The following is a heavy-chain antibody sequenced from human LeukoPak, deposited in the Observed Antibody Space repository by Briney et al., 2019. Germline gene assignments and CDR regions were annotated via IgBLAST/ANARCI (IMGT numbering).Heavy chain of an antibody. D-gene: IGHD3-10*01. CDR2: ISSSSSSYI. CDR3: ARDSGERGSGSYLIAY. CDR1: GFTFNSYT. V-gene: IGHV3-21*04. Sequence: GGSLRLSCAASGFTFNSYTMNWVRQAPGKGLEWVSSISSSSSSYIYYSDSVKGRFTISRDNVKNSLYLQMNSLRAEDTAVYYCARDSGERGSGSYLIAYWGQGTLVTVSS. J-gene: IGHJ4*02.